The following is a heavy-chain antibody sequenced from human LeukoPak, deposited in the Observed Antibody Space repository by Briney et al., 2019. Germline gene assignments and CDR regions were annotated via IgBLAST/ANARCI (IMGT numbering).Heavy chain of an antibody. Sequence: ASVKVSCKASGYTFTSYDINWVRQVTGQGLEWMGWMDPNSGNTGYAQKFQGRVTMTRNTSISTAYMELSSLRSEDTAVYYCATWPYYYDSSGSLRDYWGQGTLVTVSS. CDR3: ATWPYYYDSSGSLRDY. J-gene: IGHJ4*02. CDR1: GYTFTSYD. CDR2: MDPNSGNT. D-gene: IGHD3-22*01. V-gene: IGHV1-8*01.